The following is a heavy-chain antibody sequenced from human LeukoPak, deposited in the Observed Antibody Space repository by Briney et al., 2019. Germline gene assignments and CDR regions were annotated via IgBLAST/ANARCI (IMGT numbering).Heavy chain of an antibody. D-gene: IGHD4/OR15-4a*01. CDR1: GFTFSSYA. Sequence: GGSLRLSCAASGFTFSSYAMSWVRQAPGKGLEWVSAISGDGVSPYYADSVRGRFTISRDNSKNTLYLQMNSLRVEDTAVYFCARDPGAFPYFFDSWGQGTLVTVSS. V-gene: IGHV3-23*01. CDR3: ARDPGAFPYFFDS. CDR2: ISGDGVSP. J-gene: IGHJ4*02.